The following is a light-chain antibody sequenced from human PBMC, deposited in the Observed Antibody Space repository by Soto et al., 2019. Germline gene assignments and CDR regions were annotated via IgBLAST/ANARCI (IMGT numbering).Light chain of an antibody. V-gene: IGKV3D-7*01. CDR3: QQDDTFPIT. J-gene: IGKJ5*01. CDR1: QSVSSSY. Sequence: PGERVTLSCRASQSVSSSYLTWYQQKPGQAPRLLIYGASTRATSIPARFSGSGSGTDFTLTISSLQPEDFAVYYCQQDDTFPITFGQGTRLEIK. CDR2: GAS.